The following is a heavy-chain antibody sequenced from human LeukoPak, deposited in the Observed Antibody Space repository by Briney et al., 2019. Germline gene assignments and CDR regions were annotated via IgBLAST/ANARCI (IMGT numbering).Heavy chain of an antibody. CDR2: ISYDGSNK. CDR1: GFTFSSYA. Sequence: GRSLRLSCAASGFTFSSYAMHWVRQAPGKGLEWVAVISYDGSNKYYADSVKGRFTISRDNSKNTLYLQMNSLRAEDTAVYYCAKGLKGYCSGGSCGMDVWGKGTTVTISS. D-gene: IGHD2-15*01. J-gene: IGHJ6*04. CDR3: AKGLKGYCSGGSCGMDV. V-gene: IGHV3-30*04.